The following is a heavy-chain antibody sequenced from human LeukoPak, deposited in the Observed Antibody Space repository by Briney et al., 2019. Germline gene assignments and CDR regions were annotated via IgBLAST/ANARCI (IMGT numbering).Heavy chain of an antibody. V-gene: IGHV3-30-3*01. Sequence: PGRSLRLSCAASGFTFSSYAMHWVRQAPGKGLEWVAVISYDGSNKYYADSVKGRFTISRDNSKNTLYLQMNSLRAEDTAVYYCARDQGPQWGDWYFDLWGRGTLVTVSS. D-gene: IGHD3-16*01. CDR2: ISYDGSNK. J-gene: IGHJ2*01. CDR3: ARDQGPQWGDWYFDL. CDR1: GFTFSSYA.